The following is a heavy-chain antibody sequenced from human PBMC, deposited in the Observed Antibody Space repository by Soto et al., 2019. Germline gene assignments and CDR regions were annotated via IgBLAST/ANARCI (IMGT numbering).Heavy chain of an antibody. Sequence: GGSLRLSCAVSGFIFSRYSMNWVRQAPGKGLEWVSSIGTSGSYIYDTDSVKGRFTISRDNTKDSLYMQMNSLKAEDTAIYYCARGSAFIGLDYWGQGTPVTVSS. J-gene: IGHJ4*02. CDR3: ARGSAFIGLDY. V-gene: IGHV3-21*01. CDR2: IGTSGSYI. CDR1: GFIFSRYS. D-gene: IGHD1-26*01.